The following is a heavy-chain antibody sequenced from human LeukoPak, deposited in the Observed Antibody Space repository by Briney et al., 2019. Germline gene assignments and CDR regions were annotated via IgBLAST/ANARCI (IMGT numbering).Heavy chain of an antibody. Sequence: GGSLRLSCAASGFTASSYAMTWVRQAPGKGLEWVSTVSSNGGSTYYADSVKGRFTISRDNSKDTLSLQMSSLRAADTAVYYCAKKATITGYFYYMDVWGKGTTVTVSS. V-gene: IGHV3-23*01. CDR1: GFTASSYA. CDR2: VSSNGGST. D-gene: IGHD5-12*01. CDR3: AKKATITGYFYYMDV. J-gene: IGHJ6*03.